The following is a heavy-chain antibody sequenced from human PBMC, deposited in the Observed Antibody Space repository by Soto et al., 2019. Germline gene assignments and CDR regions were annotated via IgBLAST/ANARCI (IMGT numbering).Heavy chain of an antibody. CDR3: XXXXXXXXXXXXXXXAPELDY. V-gene: IGHV1-18*01. Sequence: QVQLVQSGAEVKNPGASVKVSCKASGYTFSSYGIIWVRQAPGQGLEWMGYVSGYNRVTNYAQKFQGRVRMTIDTXXXXXXXXXXXXXXXXXXXXXXXXXXXXXXXXXXXXXAPELDYWGQGTLVSVSS. CDR2: VSGYNRVT. J-gene: IGHJ4*02. CDR1: GYTFSSYG.